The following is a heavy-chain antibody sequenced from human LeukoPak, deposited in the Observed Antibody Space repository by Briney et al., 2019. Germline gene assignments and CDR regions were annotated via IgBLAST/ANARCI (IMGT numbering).Heavy chain of an antibody. J-gene: IGHJ4*02. CDR3: AKVEWELRYFDY. V-gene: IGHV3-23*01. Sequence: GGSLRLSCAASGFTFSSYAMSWVRQAPGKGLEWVSAISCSGGSTYYADSVKGRFTISRDNSKNTLYLQMNSLRAEDTAVYYCAKVEWELRYFDYWGQGTLVTVSS. D-gene: IGHD1-26*01. CDR1: GFTFSSYA. CDR2: ISCSGGST.